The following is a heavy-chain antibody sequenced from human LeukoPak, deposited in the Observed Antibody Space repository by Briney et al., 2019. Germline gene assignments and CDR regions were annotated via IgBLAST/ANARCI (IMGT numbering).Heavy chain of an antibody. CDR1: GFTFSRYA. CDR3: AKWARNDYGDYPNFDY. CDR2: ISSNGGST. V-gene: IGHV3-64D*06. Sequence: PGGSLRLSCSASGFTFSRYAMHWVRQAPGKGLEYVSAISSNGGSTYYADSVKGRFTISRDNSRNTLHLQMSSLRAEDTAVYYCAKWARNDYGDYPNFDYWGQGTLVTVSS. J-gene: IGHJ4*02. D-gene: IGHD4-17*01.